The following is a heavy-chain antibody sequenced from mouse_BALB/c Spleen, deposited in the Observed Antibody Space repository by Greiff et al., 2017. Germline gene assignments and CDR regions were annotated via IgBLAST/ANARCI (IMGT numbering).Heavy chain of an antibody. D-gene: IGHD2-1*01. J-gene: IGHJ3*01. CDR3: ARGGYYGNYVDAY. V-gene: IGHV1-7*01. CDR1: GYTFTSYW. CDR2: INPSTGYT. Sequence: QVQLQQSGAELAKPGASVKMSCKASGYTFTSYWMHWVKQRPGQGLEWIGYINPSTGYTEYNQKFKDKATLTADKSSSTAYMQLSSLTSEDSAVYYCARGGYYGNYVDAYWGQGTLVTVSA.